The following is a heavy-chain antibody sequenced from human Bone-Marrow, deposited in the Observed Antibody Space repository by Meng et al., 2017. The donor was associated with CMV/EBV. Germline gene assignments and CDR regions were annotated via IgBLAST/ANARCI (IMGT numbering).Heavy chain of an antibody. V-gene: IGHV3-74*01. CDR2: INSDGSST. Sequence: GGSLRLSCAASGFTFSSYWMHWVRQAPGKGLVWVSRINSDGSSTSYADSVKGRFTISRDNAKNTLYLQMNSLRAEDTAVYYCARDYYGSGSYLEYDYWGQATLVTVSS. D-gene: IGHD3-10*01. CDR3: ARDYYGSGSYLEYDY. CDR1: GFTFSSYW. J-gene: IGHJ4*02.